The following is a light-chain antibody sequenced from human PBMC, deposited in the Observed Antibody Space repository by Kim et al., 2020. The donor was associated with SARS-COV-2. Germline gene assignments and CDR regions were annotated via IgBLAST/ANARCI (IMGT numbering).Light chain of an antibody. CDR1: TRDIGNYHR. V-gene: IGLV2-18*02. Sequence: SVTISCTGSTRDIGNYHRVSWYQQPPGAAPKLMIYEVNNRPSGVPDRFSGSKSGNTASLTISGLQTEDEADYYCNSYISNNTWVFGGGTQLTVL. J-gene: IGLJ3*02. CDR3: NSYISNNTWV. CDR2: EVN.